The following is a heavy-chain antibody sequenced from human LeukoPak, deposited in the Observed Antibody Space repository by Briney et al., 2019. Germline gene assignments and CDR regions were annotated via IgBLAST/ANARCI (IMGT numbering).Heavy chain of an antibody. Sequence: ASVKVSCKVSGYTLTELSMHWVRQAPGKGLEWMGWISAYNGNTNYAQKLQGRVTMTTDTSTSTAYMELRSLRSDDTAVYYCARDRGSGSSCDYWGQGTLVTVSS. CDR2: ISAYNGNT. V-gene: IGHV1-18*01. J-gene: IGHJ4*02. CDR1: GYTLTELS. D-gene: IGHD1-26*01. CDR3: ARDRGSGSSCDY.